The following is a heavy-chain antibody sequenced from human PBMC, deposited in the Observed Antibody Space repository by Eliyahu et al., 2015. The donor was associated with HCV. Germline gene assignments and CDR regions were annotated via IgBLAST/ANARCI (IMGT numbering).Heavy chain of an antibody. J-gene: IGHJ3*02. Sequence: EVQLVESGGGLVQPGRSLXLSCAASGFTFDDYAMHXVRQAPGKGLEWVSGISWNSGSIGYADSVKGRFTISRDNAKNSLYLQMNSLRAEDTALYYCARRGVRGANDAFDIWGQGTMVTVSS. D-gene: IGHD3-10*01. CDR3: ARRGVRGANDAFDI. V-gene: IGHV3-9*01. CDR2: ISWNSGSI. CDR1: GFTFDDYA.